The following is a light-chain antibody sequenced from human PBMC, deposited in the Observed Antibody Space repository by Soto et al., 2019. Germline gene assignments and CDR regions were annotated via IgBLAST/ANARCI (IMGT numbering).Light chain of an antibody. CDR2: GVS. CDR3: QQYTDSRT. Sequence: VVTKSPASLSASTGERVTLSCRASQNIRSSLAWYQQRPGQAPRLLVYGVSSRATDVPDRFSGSGSGTDFTLTISRLEPEDFPVYYGQQYTDSRTFGQGTKVDIK. J-gene: IGKJ1*01. CDR1: QNIRSS. V-gene: IGKV3-20*01.